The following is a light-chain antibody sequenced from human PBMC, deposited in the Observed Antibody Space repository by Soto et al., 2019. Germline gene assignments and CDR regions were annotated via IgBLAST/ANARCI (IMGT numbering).Light chain of an antibody. V-gene: IGLV2-14*01. J-gene: IGLJ1*01. CDR1: SSDVGGYNS. CDR3: SSYTGSGTLYV. Sequence: QSALTQPASVSGSPGQSITISCTGTSSDVGGYNSVSWYQQHPGKAPKLIIFDVIHRPSGVSYRFSGSKSGNTASLTISGLQAEDEAAYYCSSYTGSGTLYVFGTGTKVTVL. CDR2: DVI.